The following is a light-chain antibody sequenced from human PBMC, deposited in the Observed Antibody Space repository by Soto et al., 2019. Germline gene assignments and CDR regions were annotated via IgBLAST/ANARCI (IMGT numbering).Light chain of an antibody. Sequence: QSVLTQPPSVSAAPGQKVTISCSGSSSNIGDYSVSWYQQLPGTAPKFLIYANNQRPSGIPDRFSGSKSGTSATLGITGLQTGDEADYYCGSWDSSLSEVVFGGGTKHTVL. J-gene: IGLJ2*01. CDR3: GSWDSSLSEVV. CDR1: SSNIGDYS. V-gene: IGLV1-51*01. CDR2: ANN.